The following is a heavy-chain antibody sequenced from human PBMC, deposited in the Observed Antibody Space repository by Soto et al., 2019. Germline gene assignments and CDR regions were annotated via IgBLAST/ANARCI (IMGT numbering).Heavy chain of an antibody. CDR3: ARGDVVAAAPIGY. V-gene: IGHV1-2*02. D-gene: IGHD6-13*01. Sequence: ASVKVSCKASGYTFTGYYMHWVRQAPGQGLEWMGWINPNSGGTNYAQKFRGRVTMTRDTSISTAYMELSRLRSDDTAVYYCARGDVVAAAPIGYWGQGTLVTVSS. CDR1: GYTFTGYY. CDR2: INPNSGGT. J-gene: IGHJ4*02.